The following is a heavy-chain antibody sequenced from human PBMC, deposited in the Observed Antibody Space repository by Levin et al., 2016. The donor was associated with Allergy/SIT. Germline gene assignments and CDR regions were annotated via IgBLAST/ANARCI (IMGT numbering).Heavy chain of an antibody. J-gene: IGHJ4*02. CDR1: GFTFSSYS. CDR3: ARVVQSSSWPIFGY. Sequence: ETLSLTCAASGFTFSSYSMNWVRQAPGKGLEWVSYISSSSSTIYYADSVKGRFTISRDNAKNSLYLQMNSLRDEDTAVYYCARVVQSSSWPIFGYWGQGTLVTVSS. V-gene: IGHV3-48*02. CDR2: ISSSSSTI. D-gene: IGHD6-13*01.